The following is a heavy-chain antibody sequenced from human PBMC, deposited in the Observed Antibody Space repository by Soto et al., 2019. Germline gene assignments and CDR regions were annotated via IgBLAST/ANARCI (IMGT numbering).Heavy chain of an antibody. D-gene: IGHD2-15*01. CDR1: GYTFTSYG. CDR3: AREGYCSGGSCYYYYYYGMDV. Sequence: QVQLVQSGAEVKKPGASVKVSCKASGYTFTSYGISWVRQAPGQGLEWMGWMSAYNGNTNYAQKLQGRVTMTTDTSTSTAYMELRSLRSDDTAVYYCAREGYCSGGSCYYYYYYGMDVWGQGTTVTVSS. CDR2: MSAYNGNT. J-gene: IGHJ6*02. V-gene: IGHV1-18*01.